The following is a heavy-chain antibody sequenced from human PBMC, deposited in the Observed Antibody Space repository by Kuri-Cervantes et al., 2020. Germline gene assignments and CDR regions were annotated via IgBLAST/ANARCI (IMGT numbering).Heavy chain of an antibody. CDR2: INPNSGGT. CDR1: GYTFTGYY. CDR3: ARDQGYDILTGYWEDY. J-gene: IGHJ4*02. Sequence: ASVKVSCKASGYTFTGYYMHWVRQAPGQGLEWMGWINPNSGGTSYAQKFQGRVTMTRDTSTSTVYMELSSLRSEDTAVYYCARDQGYDILTGYWEDYWGQGTLVTVSS. V-gene: IGHV1-2*02. D-gene: IGHD3-9*01.